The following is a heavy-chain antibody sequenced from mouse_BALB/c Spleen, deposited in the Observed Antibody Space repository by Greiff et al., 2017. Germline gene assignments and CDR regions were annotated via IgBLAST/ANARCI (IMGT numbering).Heavy chain of an antibody. Sequence: EVQLQQSGAELVKPGASVKLSCTASGFNIKDTYMHWVKQRPEQGLEWIGRIDPANGNTKYDPKFQGKATITADTSSNTAYLQLSSLTSEDTAVYYCARGQLGPSWFAYWGQGTLVTVSA. CDR2: IDPANGNT. V-gene: IGHV14-3*02. CDR3: ARGQLGPSWFAY. CDR1: GFNIKDTY. J-gene: IGHJ3*01. D-gene: IGHD3-1*01.